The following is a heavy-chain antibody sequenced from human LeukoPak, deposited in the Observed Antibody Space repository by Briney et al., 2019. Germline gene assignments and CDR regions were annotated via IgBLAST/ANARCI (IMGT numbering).Heavy chain of an antibody. D-gene: IGHD6-19*01. CDR1: GFTVGSNY. CDR2: IYSGGST. Sequence: PGGSLRLSCAASGFTVGSNYMSWVRQAPGRGLEWVSVIYSGGSTYYADSVKGRLTISRDNSKKTLYLQMNSLRAEDTAVYYCARAVAVAGTAIEYFQHWGQGTLVTVSS. V-gene: IGHV3-66*01. CDR3: ARAVAVAGTAIEYFQH. J-gene: IGHJ1*01.